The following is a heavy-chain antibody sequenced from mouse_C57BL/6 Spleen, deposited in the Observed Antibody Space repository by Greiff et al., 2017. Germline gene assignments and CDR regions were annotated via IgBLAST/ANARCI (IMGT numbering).Heavy chain of an antibody. D-gene: IGHD3-2*02. V-gene: IGHV14-1*01. Sequence: EVQLQQSGAELVRPGASVKLSCTASGFNIKDYYMHWVKQRPEQGLEWIGRIDPEDGDTEYAPKFQGKATMTADTSSNKAYLQLSSLTSEDTAVYYCTTYSSGYAMDYWGQGTSVTVSS. CDR2: IDPEDGDT. J-gene: IGHJ4*01. CDR3: TTYSSGYAMDY. CDR1: GFNIKDYY.